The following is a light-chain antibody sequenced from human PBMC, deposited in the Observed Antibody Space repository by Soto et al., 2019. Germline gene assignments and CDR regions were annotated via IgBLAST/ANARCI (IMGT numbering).Light chain of an antibody. CDR3: SSYASSNSVV. V-gene: IGLV2-8*01. J-gene: IGLJ2*01. CDR2: EVS. Sequence: QSALTQPPSASGSPGQSVTISCTGMSSDIGGYNYVSWYQQHPGKAPKLMIYEVSKRPSGVPDRFSGSKSGNTASLTVSGLQAEDEADYYCSSYASSNSVVFGGGTQLTVL. CDR1: SSDIGGYNY.